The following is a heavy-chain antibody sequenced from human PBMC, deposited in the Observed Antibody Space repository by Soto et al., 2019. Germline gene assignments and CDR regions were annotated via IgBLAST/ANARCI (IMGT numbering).Heavy chain of an antibody. J-gene: IGHJ4*02. D-gene: IGHD3-10*01. Sequence: SETLSLTCGACGGSFSRYYWSWNRQPPGKGLEWIGEINHSGSTNYNPSPKSRVTISVDTSKKEVSLKLTSVTAADTAVYYCARHSGVPRTFFDYWGQGTLVTVSS. V-gene: IGHV4-34*01. CDR2: INHSGST. CDR3: ARHSGVPRTFFDY. CDR1: GGSFSRYY.